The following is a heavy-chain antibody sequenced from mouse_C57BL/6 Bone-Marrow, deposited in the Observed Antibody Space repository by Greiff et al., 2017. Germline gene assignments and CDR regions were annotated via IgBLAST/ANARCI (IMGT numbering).Heavy chain of an antibody. Sequence: QVTLKVCGPGILQPSQTLSLTCSFSGFSLSTFGMGVGWIRQPSGKGLEWLAHIWWDDDKYYNPALKSRLPISKDTSNNQVCLKIANVDTADTATYYCARSAYYYGSRYYAMDYWGQGTSVTVSS. CDR2: IWWDDDK. J-gene: IGHJ4*01. CDR3: ARSAYYYGSRYYAMDY. CDR1: GFSLSTFGMG. V-gene: IGHV8-8*01. D-gene: IGHD1-1*01.